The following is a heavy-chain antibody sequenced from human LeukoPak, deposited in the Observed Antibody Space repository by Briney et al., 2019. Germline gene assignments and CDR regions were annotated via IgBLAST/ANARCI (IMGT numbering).Heavy chain of an antibody. CDR3: AKRIRVADFDY. CDR2: ISYDGSNK. CDR1: GFTFSSYA. J-gene: IGHJ4*02. Sequence: GGSLRLSCAASGFTFSSYAMHWVRQAPGKGLEWVAVISYDGSNKYYADSVKGRFTISRDNSKNTLYLQMNSLRAEDTAVYYCAKRIRVADFDYWGQGTLVTVSS. D-gene: IGHD2-15*01. V-gene: IGHV3-30-3*01.